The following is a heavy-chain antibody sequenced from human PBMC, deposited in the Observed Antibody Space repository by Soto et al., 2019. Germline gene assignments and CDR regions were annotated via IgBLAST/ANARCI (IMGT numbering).Heavy chain of an antibody. CDR2: INPNGDTT. CDR1: GYTFNIYY. V-gene: IGHV1-46*02. Sequence: QVQLVQSGAEVRNPGASVKLSCKASGYTFNIYYMHCVRQAPGQGLEWRGVINPNGDTTTYAQRFQGRLTMTRDTSTSTVYMDLTCLRSEDRAVYYCAREGAAAARMFDPWCQGNLVSVSS. D-gene: IGHD6-13*01. CDR3: AREGAAAARMFDP. J-gene: IGHJ5*02.